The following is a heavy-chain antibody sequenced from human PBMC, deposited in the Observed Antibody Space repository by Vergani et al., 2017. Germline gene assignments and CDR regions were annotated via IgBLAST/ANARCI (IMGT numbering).Heavy chain of an antibody. CDR3: ARLFRTGDVTFDY. D-gene: IGHD7-27*01. V-gene: IGHV4-39*01. CDR1: GDSISSSSYY. Sequence: QVQLQESGPGLVKPSQTLSLTCSVSGDSISSSSYYWGWIRQPPGKGLEWIGSIYYSVSTYYNPSLKSRVTISVDTSKNQFSLKLSSVTAADTAVYYCARLFRTGDVTFDYWGQGTLVTVSS. J-gene: IGHJ4*02. CDR2: IYYSVST.